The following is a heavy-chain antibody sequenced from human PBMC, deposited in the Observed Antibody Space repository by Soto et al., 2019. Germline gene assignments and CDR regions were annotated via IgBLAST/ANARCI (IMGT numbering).Heavy chain of an antibody. CDR1: GFTFRNSD. Sequence: GGSLRLSCAASGFTFRNSDLSWVRQSPGKGLEWVSVISGNGDATYYADSVKGRFTISRDNSKNTLYLQMNILRAEDTAVYYCETLGGTRPFDFWGQGTLVTVSS. V-gene: IGHV3-23*01. CDR3: ETLGGTRPFDF. D-gene: IGHD1-26*01. J-gene: IGHJ4*02. CDR2: ISGNGDAT.